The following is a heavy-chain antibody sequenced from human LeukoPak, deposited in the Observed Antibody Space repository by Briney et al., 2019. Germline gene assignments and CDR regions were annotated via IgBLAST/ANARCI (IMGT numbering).Heavy chain of an antibody. CDR2: MYPNIGNT. CDR3: ARGARWLHPY. Sequence: GASVKVSCKASGYTFTSYDINWVRQATGQGLEWMGWMYPNIGNTGYAQKFQGRVTMTRNTSISTAYMELSSLRSEDTAVYYCARGARWLHPYWGQGTLVTVSS. J-gene: IGHJ4*02. V-gene: IGHV1-8*01. CDR1: GYTFTSYD. D-gene: IGHD5-24*01.